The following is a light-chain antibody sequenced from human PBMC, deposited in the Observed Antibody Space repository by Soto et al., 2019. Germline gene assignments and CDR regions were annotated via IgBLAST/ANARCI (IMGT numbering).Light chain of an antibody. CDR1: SSNIGAGYH. CDR3: LSYDSSLSAYV. Sequence: QYVLGQPLSVSGAPGQRVTISCTGGSSNIGAGYHVHWYQQLPRTAPKLLIFDNNNRPSGVPDRFSGSKSGTSASMAITGLQAEDEADYYCLSYDSSLSAYVFGTGTKVTVL. CDR2: DNN. V-gene: IGLV1-40*01. J-gene: IGLJ1*01.